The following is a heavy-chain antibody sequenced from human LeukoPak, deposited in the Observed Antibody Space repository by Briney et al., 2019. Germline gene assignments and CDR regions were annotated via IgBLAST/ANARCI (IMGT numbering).Heavy chain of an antibody. CDR3: ARGRKGRYDSSSYYYNYYMDV. CDR1: GDSINSCS. Sequence: SETLSLICTVSGDSINSCSWSWIRQPAGKGLEWIGRIYTSGSTTYNPSLKSRVTMSLDTSKNQFSLKVTSVTAADTAVYYCARGRKGRYDSSSYYYNYYMDVWGKGTTVTVSS. V-gene: IGHV4-4*07. D-gene: IGHD3-22*01. J-gene: IGHJ6*03. CDR2: IYTSGST.